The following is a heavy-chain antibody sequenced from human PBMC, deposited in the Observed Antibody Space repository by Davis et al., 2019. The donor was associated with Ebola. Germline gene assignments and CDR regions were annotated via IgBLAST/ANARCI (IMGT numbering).Heavy chain of an antibody. D-gene: IGHD6-13*01. J-gene: IGHJ4*02. CDR2: IKQDGSEK. CDR1: GFTFSSYW. CDR3: ARSVYSSSWRPDY. Sequence: GGSLRLSCAASGFTFSSYWMSCVRQAPGKGLEWVANIKQDGSEKYYVDSVKGRFTISRDNANNRVYLQMKSLRVEDGAMYYCARSVYSSSWRPDYWGQGSLVTVSS. V-gene: IGHV3-7*01.